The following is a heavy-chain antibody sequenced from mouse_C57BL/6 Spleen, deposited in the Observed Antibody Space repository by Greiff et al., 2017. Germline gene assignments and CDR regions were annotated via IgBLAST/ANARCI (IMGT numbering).Heavy chain of an antibody. CDR2: INPNNGGT. D-gene: IGHD2-4*01. Sequence: EVQLQQSGPELVKPGASVKISCKASGYTFTDYYMNWVKQSHGKSLEWIGDINPNNGGTSYNQKFKGKATLTVDKSSSTAYMELRSLTSEDSAVYYCARREDYLYAMDYWGQGTSVTVSS. CDR3: ARREDYLYAMDY. J-gene: IGHJ4*01. CDR1: GYTFTDYY. V-gene: IGHV1-26*01.